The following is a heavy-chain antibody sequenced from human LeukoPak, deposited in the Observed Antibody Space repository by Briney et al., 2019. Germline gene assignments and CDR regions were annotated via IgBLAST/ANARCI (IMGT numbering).Heavy chain of an antibody. J-gene: IGHJ4*02. CDR2: ISWNSGSI. D-gene: IGHD5-18*01. V-gene: IGHV3-9*03. CDR3: AKDMASSYSYGFDY. CDR1: GFTFSSYA. Sequence: HSGGSLRLSCAASGFTFSSYAMHWVRQAPGKGLEWVSGISWNSGSIGYADSVKGRFTISRDNAKNSLYLQMNSLRAEDMALYYCAKDMASSYSYGFDYWGQGTLVTVSS.